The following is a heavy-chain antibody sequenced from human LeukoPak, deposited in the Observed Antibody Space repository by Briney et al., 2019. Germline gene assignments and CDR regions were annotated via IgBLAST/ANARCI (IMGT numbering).Heavy chain of an antibody. V-gene: IGHV4-39*01. Sequence: SESLSLTCIVSGGSISNTNYYWGWIRQPPGKGLEWIGSIRYSGSTYYNPSLKSRVTISVDTSKNQFSLKLSSVTAADTAVYYCTASATPSSISSFDYWGQGTLVTVSS. CDR3: TASATPSSISSFDY. D-gene: IGHD6-13*01. CDR1: GGSISNTNYY. J-gene: IGHJ4*02. CDR2: IRYSGST.